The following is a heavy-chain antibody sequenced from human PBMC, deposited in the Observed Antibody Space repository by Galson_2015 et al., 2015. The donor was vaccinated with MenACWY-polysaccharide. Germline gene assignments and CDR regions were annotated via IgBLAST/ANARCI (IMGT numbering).Heavy chain of an antibody. CDR3: ARGRRGAAVASPAAFLLDY. CDR1: GYTFSSYD. Sequence: SVKVSCKASGYTFSSYDINWVRQATGQRLEWMGWMNTNSGNTGYAQKFKGRVTMTRNTSISTAYMELSSLTSEDTAVYYCARGRRGAAVASPAAFLLDYWGQGILVTVSS. CDR2: MNTNSGNT. D-gene: IGHD6-19*01. V-gene: IGHV1-8*01. J-gene: IGHJ4*02.